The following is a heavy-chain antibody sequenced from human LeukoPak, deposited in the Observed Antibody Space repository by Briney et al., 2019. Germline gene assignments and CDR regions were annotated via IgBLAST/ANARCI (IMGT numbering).Heavy chain of an antibody. CDR3: ARDCPYYYGSGSSDAFDI. D-gene: IGHD3-10*01. J-gene: IGHJ3*02. Sequence: GGSLRLSCAASGFTFSSYAMHWVRQAPGKGLEWVAVISYDGSNKYYADSVKGRFTISRDNSKNTLYLQMNSLRAEDTAVYYCARDCPYYYGSGSSDAFDIWGQGTMVTVSS. CDR1: GFTFSSYA. V-gene: IGHV3-30*04. CDR2: ISYDGSNK.